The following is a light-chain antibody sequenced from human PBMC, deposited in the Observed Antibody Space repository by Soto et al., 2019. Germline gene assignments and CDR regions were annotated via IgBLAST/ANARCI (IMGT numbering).Light chain of an antibody. J-gene: IGLJ1*01. CDR2: EVN. V-gene: IGLV2-23*02. CDR1: SSNVGSYKL. CDR3: CSSGGSPTYV. Sequence: LTQPASVSGSPGQSITISCTGTSSNVGSYKLVSWYQQHPGKAPKLMIFEVNKRPSGVSNRFSGSKSGNTASLTISGLKVEDEADYYCCSSGGSPTYVFGNRTKVTVL.